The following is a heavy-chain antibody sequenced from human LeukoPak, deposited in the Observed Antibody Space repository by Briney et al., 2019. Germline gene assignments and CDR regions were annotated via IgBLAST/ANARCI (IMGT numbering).Heavy chain of an antibody. CDR1: GYTFTSYG. V-gene: IGHV1-18*01. J-gene: IGHJ4*02. D-gene: IGHD5-18*01. Sequence: ASVKVSCKASGYTFTSYGISWVRQAPGQGLEWMGWISAYNGNTNYAQKLQGRVTMTTDTSTSTAYMELRSLRSDDTAVYYCARDSYSYGCLYYFDYWGQGTLVTVSS. CDR3: ARDSYSYGCLYYFDY. CDR2: ISAYNGNT.